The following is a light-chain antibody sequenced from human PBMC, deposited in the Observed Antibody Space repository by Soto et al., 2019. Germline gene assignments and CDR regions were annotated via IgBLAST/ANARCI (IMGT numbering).Light chain of an antibody. Sequence: QSVLTQPPSASGTPGQRVTISCSGSSSNIGGNPVNWDQQLPGTAPKLLIYNNNQRPSGVPDRFSGSKSGTSAYLAISGLQSEDEADYYCAAWHDSLNGPVFGGGTKLTVL. V-gene: IGLV1-44*01. CDR3: AAWHDSLNGPV. J-gene: IGLJ3*02. CDR1: SSNIGGNP. CDR2: NNN.